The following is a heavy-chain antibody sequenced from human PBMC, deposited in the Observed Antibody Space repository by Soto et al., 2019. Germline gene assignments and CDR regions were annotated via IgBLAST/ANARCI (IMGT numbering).Heavy chain of an antibody. CDR3: VKSTIVVVPAARGSCYYSGMDV. D-gene: IGHD2-2*01. Sequence: GGSLRLSCSASGFTFSSYAMHWVRQAPGKGLEYVSAISSNGGSTYYADSVKGRFTISRDNSKNTLYLQMSSLRAEDTAVYYCVKSTIVVVPAARGSCYYSGMDVWGQGTTVTVS. V-gene: IGHV3-64D*06. CDR1: GFTFSSYA. CDR2: ISSNGGST. J-gene: IGHJ6*02.